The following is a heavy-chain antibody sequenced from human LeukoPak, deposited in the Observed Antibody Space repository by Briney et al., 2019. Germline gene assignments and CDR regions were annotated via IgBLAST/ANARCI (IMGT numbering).Heavy chain of an antibody. V-gene: IGHV3-7*05. J-gene: IGHJ4*02. CDR2: IKQDGSEK. D-gene: IGHD5-18*01. CDR3: ARDPGGYSYGYYFDN. Sequence: GGSLRLSCAASGFTFSNYWTSWVRQAPGKGLEWVANIKQDGSEKYYVDSVKGRFTISRDNAKKSLYLQMSSLRAEDTAVYYCARDPGGYSYGYYFDNWGQGTTVTVSS. CDR1: GFTFSNYW.